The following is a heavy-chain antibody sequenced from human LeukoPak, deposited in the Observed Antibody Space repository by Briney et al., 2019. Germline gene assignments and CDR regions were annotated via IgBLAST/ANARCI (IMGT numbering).Heavy chain of an antibody. Sequence: SETLSLTCAVSGGSISSGGYSWSWIRQPPGRGLEWIGFIYHSGSTYHNPSLKNPVTISLDRSKNQFSLKLSSVTAADTAVYYCAREVRDFDILTGYYKRYFDYWGQGTLVTVSS. CDR2: IYHSGST. V-gene: IGHV4-30-2*01. J-gene: IGHJ4*02. CDR3: AREVRDFDILTGYYKRYFDY. D-gene: IGHD3-9*01. CDR1: GGSISSGGYS.